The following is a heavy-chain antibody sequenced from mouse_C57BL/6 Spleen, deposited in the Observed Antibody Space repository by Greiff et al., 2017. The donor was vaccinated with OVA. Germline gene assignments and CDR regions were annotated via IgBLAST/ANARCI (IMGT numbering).Heavy chain of an antibody. CDR1: GFSLTSYG. J-gene: IGHJ4*01. V-gene: IGHV2-2*01. CDR3: ASPYYYGSSYAMDY. CDR2: IWSGGST. D-gene: IGHD1-1*01. Sequence: QVHVKQSGPGLVQPSQSLSITCTVSGFSLTSYGVHWVRQSPGKGLEWLGVIWSGGSTDYNAAFISRLSISKDNSKSQVFFKMNRLQADDTAIYYCASPYYYGSSYAMDYWGQGTSVTVSS.